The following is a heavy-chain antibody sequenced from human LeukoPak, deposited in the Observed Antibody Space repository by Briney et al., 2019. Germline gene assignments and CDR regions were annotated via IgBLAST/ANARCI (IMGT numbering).Heavy chain of an antibody. V-gene: IGHV1-2*02. CDR3: ARVDPVIYCSGGSCYGDY. J-gene: IGHJ4*02. D-gene: IGHD2-15*01. CDR1: GYTFTGYY. Sequence: ASVKVSCKASGYTFTGYYMHWVRQAPGQGLEWMGWISPNSGGTNYAQKFQGRVTMTRDTSISTAYMELSRLRSDDTAVHYCARVDPVIYCSGGSCYGDYWGQGTLVTVSS. CDR2: ISPNSGGT.